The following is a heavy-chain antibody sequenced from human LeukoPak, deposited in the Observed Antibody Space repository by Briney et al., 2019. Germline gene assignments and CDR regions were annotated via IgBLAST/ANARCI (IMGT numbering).Heavy chain of an antibody. CDR1: GFTFSTYW. CDR3: ARGIVASVVYYYYMDV. V-gene: IGHV3-7*04. D-gene: IGHD5-12*01. J-gene: IGHJ6*03. CDR2: IKQDGSEK. Sequence: AGGSLRLSCAASGFTFSTYWMSWVRQAPGKGLEWVANIKQDGSEKYYVDSVKGRFTISRDNAKNSHYLQMNSLRAEDTAVYYCARGIVASVVYYYYMDVWGKGTTVTVSS.